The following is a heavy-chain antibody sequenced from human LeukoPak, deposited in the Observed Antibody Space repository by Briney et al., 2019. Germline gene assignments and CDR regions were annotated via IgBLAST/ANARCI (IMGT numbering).Heavy chain of an antibody. J-gene: IGHJ5*02. CDR2: INHSGST. CDR3: ARDNSVGDNAWWFDP. CDR1: GGSFSGYY. D-gene: IGHD1-26*01. Sequence: SETLSLTCAVYGGSFSGYYWSWIRQPPGKGLEWIGEINHSGSTNYNPSLKSRVTISVDTSKNQFSLKLSSVTAADTAVYYCARDNSVGDNAWWFDPWGQGTLVTVSS. V-gene: IGHV4-34*01.